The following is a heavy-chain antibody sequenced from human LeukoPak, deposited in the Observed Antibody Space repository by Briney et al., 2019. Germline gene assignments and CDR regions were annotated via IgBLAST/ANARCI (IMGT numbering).Heavy chain of an antibody. CDR2: MTPNSGNT. J-gene: IGHJ6*03. CDR3: ARGYGDYFLVTTNYYMDV. CDR1: GGTFSSYA. V-gene: IGHV1-8*02. Sequence: ASVKVSCKASGGTFSSYAISWVRQAPGQGLEWMGWMTPNSGNTGYAQKFQGRVTMTRNTSISTAYMELSSLRSEDTAVYYCARGYGDYFLVTTNYYMDVWGKGTTVTISS. D-gene: IGHD4-17*01.